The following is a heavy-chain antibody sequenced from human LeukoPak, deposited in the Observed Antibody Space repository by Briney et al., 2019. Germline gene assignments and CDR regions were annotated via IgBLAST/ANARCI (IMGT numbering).Heavy chain of an antibody. CDR2: IYTSGST. J-gene: IGHJ3*02. CDR3: ASWVVYGGNWGDFDI. V-gene: IGHV4-4*07. CDR1: GGSISSYY. D-gene: IGHD4-23*01. Sequence: SETLSLTCTVSGGSISSYYWSWIRQPAGKGLEWIGRIYTSGSTNYNPSLKGRVTMSVDTSTNQLSLKLRSVTAADTAVYYCASWVVYGGNWGDFDIWGQGTMVTVSS.